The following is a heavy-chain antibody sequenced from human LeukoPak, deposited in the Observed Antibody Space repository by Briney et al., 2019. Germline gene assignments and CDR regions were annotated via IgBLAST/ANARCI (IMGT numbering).Heavy chain of an antibody. V-gene: IGHV3-23*01. CDR3: AKSRVGSSGASVAHYFDY. J-gene: IGHJ4*02. Sequence: GGSLRLSCAASGFTFSSYAMSWVRQAPGKGLEWVSAISGSGGSTYYADSVKGRFTISRDNSKNTLYLQMNSLRAEDTAVYYCAKSRVGSSGASVAHYFDYWAREPWSPSPQ. D-gene: IGHD6-19*01. CDR2: ISGSGGST. CDR1: GFTFSSYA.